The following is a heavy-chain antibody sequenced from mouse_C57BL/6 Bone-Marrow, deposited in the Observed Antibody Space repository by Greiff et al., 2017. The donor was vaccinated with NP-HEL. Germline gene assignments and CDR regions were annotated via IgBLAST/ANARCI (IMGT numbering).Heavy chain of an antibody. CDR3: TRDGFTTVVEFDS. CDR1: GYTFTDYE. J-gene: IGHJ2*01. D-gene: IGHD1-1*01. Sequence: VQLQQSGAELVRPGASVTLSCKASGYTFTDYEMHWVKQTPVHGLEWIGAIDPETGGTAYNQKFTGKAILTADKSSSTAYMELRSLTSEDAAVYDCTRDGFTTVVEFDSWGQGTTLTVSS. CDR2: IDPETGGT. V-gene: IGHV1-15*01.